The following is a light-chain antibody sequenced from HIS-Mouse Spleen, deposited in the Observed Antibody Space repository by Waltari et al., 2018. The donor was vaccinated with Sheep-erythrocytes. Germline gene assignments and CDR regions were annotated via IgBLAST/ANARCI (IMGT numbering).Light chain of an antibody. CDR1: SSDFGGYHY. V-gene: IGLV2-11*01. CDR2: DVS. Sequence: QSALTQPRSVSGSPGQSVTISCTGTSSDFGGYHYVSWYQQHPGKAPKLMIYDVSKRPSGVPDRFSGSKSGNTASLTISGLQAEDEADYYCCSYAGSSTPWVFGGGTKLTVL. J-gene: IGLJ3*02. CDR3: CSYAGSSTPWV.